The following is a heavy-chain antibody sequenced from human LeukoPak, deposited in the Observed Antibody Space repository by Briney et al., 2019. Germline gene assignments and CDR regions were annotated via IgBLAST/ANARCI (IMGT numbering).Heavy chain of an antibody. CDR1: GGSISSYS. CDR2: IYYSGST. CDR3: ASLANWNYVY. V-gene: IGHV4-59*01. Sequence: SETLSLTCTVSGGSISSYSRSWIRQPPGKGLEWIGYIYYSGSTNYNPSLKSRVTMSVDTSKNQFSLKLNSVTAADTAVYYCASLANWNYVYWGQGTLVTVSS. J-gene: IGHJ4*02. D-gene: IGHD1-7*01.